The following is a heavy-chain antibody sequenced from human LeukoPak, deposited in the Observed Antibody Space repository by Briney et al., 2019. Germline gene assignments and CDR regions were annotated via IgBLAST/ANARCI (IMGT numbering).Heavy chain of an antibody. CDR3: ARGASGKGACDI. J-gene: IGHJ3*02. CDR1: GFTLSGHW. V-gene: IGHV3-74*01. CDR2: VSSDGRTT. D-gene: IGHD3-10*01. Sequence: PGGSLRLSCAASGFTLSGHWAHWVRQAPGKGLVWVSRVSSDGRTTNYADSVKGRFTISRDNAKNTHYLQTNSLRVEDTAVYYCARGASGKGACDIWGQGTMVTVSS.